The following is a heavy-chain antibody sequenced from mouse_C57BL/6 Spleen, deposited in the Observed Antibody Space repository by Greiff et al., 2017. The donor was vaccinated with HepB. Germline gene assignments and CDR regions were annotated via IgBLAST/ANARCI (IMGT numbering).Heavy chain of an antibody. D-gene: IGHD1-1*01. Sequence: EVQLQQSGPELVKPGASVKISCKASGYSFTDYNMNWVKQSNGKSLEWIGVINPNYGPTSYNQKFKGKATLTVDQSSSTAYMQLNSLTSEDSAVYYCAGVTTVVAPGYFDVWGTGTTVTVSS. CDR2: INPNYGPT. CDR1: GYSFTDYN. CDR3: AGVTTVVAPGYFDV. V-gene: IGHV1-39*01. J-gene: IGHJ1*03.